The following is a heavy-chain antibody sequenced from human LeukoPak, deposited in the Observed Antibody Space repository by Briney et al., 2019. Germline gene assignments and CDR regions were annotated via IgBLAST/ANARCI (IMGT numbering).Heavy chain of an antibody. CDR1: GFTFSNYW. Sequence: GSLRLSCAASGFTFSNYWMTWVRQAPGKGLEWVANIKHDGSEDYYLDSVKGRFTISRDNAKNSLYLQMNSLRAEDTAVYYCARVIAFRGYMDVWGKGTTVTVSS. J-gene: IGHJ6*03. CDR2: IKHDGSED. CDR3: ARVIAFRGYMDV. D-gene: IGHD6-13*01. V-gene: IGHV3-7*04.